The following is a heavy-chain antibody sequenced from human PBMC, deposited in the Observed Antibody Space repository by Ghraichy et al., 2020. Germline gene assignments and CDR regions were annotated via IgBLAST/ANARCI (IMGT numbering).Heavy chain of an antibody. D-gene: IGHD3-22*01. Sequence: SLNISCAASGFTFSRYGMHWVRQAPGKGLEWVAVTSYDGSNKFYGGSVQGRFTISRDNSKNTLYLQMNYLRPGDTAVYYCAKERDTSGYYSFRGDYYGMDVWGQGTTVTVSS. CDR2: TSYDGSNK. CDR3: AKERDTSGYYSFRGDYYGMDV. V-gene: IGHV3-30*18. J-gene: IGHJ6*02. CDR1: GFTFSRYG.